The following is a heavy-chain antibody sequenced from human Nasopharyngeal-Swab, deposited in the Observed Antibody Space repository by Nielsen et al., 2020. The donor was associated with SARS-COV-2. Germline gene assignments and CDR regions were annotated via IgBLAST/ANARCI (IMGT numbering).Heavy chain of an antibody. CDR1: GFTFSSYA. Sequence: GGSLRLSCAASGFTFSSYAMHWVRQAPGKGLEWVAVISYDGSNKYYADSVKGRFTISRDYSKNTLYLQMNSLRAEDTAVYYCAREDLPSYYYDSSGYYEGNYGMDVWGQGTTVTVSS. CDR3: AREDLPSYYYDSSGYYEGNYGMDV. D-gene: IGHD3-22*01. J-gene: IGHJ6*02. CDR2: ISYDGSNK. V-gene: IGHV3-30*04.